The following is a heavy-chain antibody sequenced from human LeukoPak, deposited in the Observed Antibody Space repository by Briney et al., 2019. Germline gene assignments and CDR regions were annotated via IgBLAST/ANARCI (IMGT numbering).Heavy chain of an antibody. Sequence: GESLKISCKGSGYSFTNYWIGWVRQMPGKGLEWMGIIYPGDSDTRYSPSFQGQVTTSADKSISTAYLQWSSLKASDTAMYYCARQYCSGGSCYSEYYFDYWGQGTLVTVSS. D-gene: IGHD2-15*01. CDR2: IYPGDSDT. CDR3: ARQYCSGGSCYSEYYFDY. CDR1: GYSFTNYW. V-gene: IGHV5-51*01. J-gene: IGHJ4*02.